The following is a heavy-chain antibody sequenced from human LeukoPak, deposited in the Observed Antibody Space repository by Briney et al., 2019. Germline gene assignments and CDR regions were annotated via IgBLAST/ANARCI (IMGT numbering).Heavy chain of an antibody. CDR1: GFTFSSYA. J-gene: IGHJ4*02. Sequence: GGSLRLSCAASGFTFSSYAMHWVRQAPGKGLEWVAVISYDGSNKYYADSVKGRFTISRDNSKNTLYLQMNSLRAEDTAVYYCARDGYYYGSGSYYNRLYYFDYWGQGTLVTVSS. D-gene: IGHD3-10*01. CDR3: ARDGYYYGSGSYYNRLYYFDY. V-gene: IGHV3-30*04. CDR2: ISYDGSNK.